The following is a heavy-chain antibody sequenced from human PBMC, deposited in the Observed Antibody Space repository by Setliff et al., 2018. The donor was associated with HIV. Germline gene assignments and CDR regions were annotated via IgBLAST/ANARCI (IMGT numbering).Heavy chain of an antibody. V-gene: IGHV5-51*01. D-gene: IGHD1-7*01. CDR1: GYSFTNFL. Sequence: GESLKISCKGFGYSFTNFLIGWVRQMPGKGLEWMGIVSPGDSGTSYSPSFQGQVTMSADKSVSTAYLQWSSLKASDTAMYYCARGTTGSRFFDYWGQGALVTVSS. CDR3: ARGTTGSRFFDY. J-gene: IGHJ4*02. CDR2: VSPGDSGT.